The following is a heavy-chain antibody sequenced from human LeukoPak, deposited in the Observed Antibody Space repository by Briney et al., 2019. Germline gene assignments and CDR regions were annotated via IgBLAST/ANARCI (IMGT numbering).Heavy chain of an antibody. Sequence: PGGSLRLSCAASGITFNAIHWVRQAPGKGLEWVALTWYDGRNKYYADSVKGRFTISIDNSKNMVYLHMNSLRADDTAVYYCARELFGSGSCPYYWGQGTLVTVSS. CDR3: ARELFGSGSCPYY. CDR1: GITFNA. D-gene: IGHD3-10*01. V-gene: IGHV3-33*01. J-gene: IGHJ4*02. CDR2: TWYDGRNK.